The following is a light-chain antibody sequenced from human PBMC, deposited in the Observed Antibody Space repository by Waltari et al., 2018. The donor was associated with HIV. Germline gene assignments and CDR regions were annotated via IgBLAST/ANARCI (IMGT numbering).Light chain of an antibody. J-gene: IGLJ3*02. CDR1: SSDVGGYNS. CDR2: EVI. CDR3: TSYTSGSTLVM. Sequence: QSALTQPASVSGSPGQSITISCTGISSDVGGYNSVSWYQHHPGKAPKLLISEVINRPPGVSNRFSAATSGNTASLTISVLQPEDDADYYCTSYTSGSTLVMFGGGTKLTVL. V-gene: IGLV2-14*01.